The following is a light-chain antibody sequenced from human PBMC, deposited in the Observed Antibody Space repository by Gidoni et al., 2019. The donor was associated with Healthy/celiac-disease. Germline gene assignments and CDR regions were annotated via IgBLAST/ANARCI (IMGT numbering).Light chain of an antibody. CDR1: QSVRSY. V-gene: IGKV3-11*01. CDR3: QQRSNWPPYT. CDR2: DAS. Sequence: ELVFTQSPATLSLSPGEKATLSCRASQSVRSYLAWYQQKPGQAPRLLIYDASNRATGIPARFSGSGSGTDFTLTISSLEPEDFAVYYCQQRSNWPPYTFGQGTKLEIK. J-gene: IGKJ2*01.